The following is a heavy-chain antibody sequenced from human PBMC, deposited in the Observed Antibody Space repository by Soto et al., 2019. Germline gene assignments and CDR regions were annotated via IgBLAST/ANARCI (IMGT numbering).Heavy chain of an antibody. Sequence: QVQLQESGPGLVKPSETLSLTCTVSGGSISSYYWSWIRQPPGKGLEWIGYIYYSGSTNYNPSLTSRVTISVATSKNQFALKLSSVPAADKAVYYCARCSGGSCYDGMDVWGQGTTVTVSS. CDR2: IYYSGST. D-gene: IGHD2-15*01. CDR3: ARCSGGSCYDGMDV. V-gene: IGHV4-59*01. J-gene: IGHJ6*02. CDR1: GGSISSYY.